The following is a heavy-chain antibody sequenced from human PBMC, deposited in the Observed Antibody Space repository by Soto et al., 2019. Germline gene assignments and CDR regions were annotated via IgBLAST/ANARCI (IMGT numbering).Heavy chain of an antibody. CDR2: TYYRSKCNT. D-gene: IGHD6-6*01. CDR1: GDSVSSNSAA. V-gene: IGHV6-1*01. J-gene: IGHJ6*02. Sequence: SQTLSLTRVISGDSVSSNSAAWKWIRQSPSRGLEWLGRTYYRSKCNTDSAVSMKNRITITPDTSKNLFSLQLDSVTPEDTAVYYCARQALATRALYGLDVWGQGTTVTVSS. CDR3: ARQALATRALYGLDV.